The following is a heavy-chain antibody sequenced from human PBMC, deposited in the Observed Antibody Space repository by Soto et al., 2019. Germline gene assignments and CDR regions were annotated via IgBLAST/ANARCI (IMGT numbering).Heavy chain of an antibody. V-gene: IGHV3-73*01. J-gene: IGHJ4*02. CDR3: TSRRDWTAVDPLDY. CDR1: GFTFSDSA. CDR2: IRNKTNNYAT. D-gene: IGHD5-18*01. Sequence: TGGSLRLSCAASGFTFSDSAMHWVRQASGKGLEWIGRIRNKTNNYATTFIASVRGRFTISRDDSKNTVYLQMDRLRIDDTAVYYCTSRRDWTAVDPLDYWGLGTLVTVS.